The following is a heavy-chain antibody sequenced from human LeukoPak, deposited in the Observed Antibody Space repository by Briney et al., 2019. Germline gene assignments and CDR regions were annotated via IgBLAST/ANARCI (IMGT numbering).Heavy chain of an antibody. J-gene: IGHJ5*02. CDR3: AREACGGSCSRFDP. Sequence: SVKVSCKASGGTFSSYAISWMRQAPGQGLEWMGRIIPIFGIANYAQKFQGRVTITADKSTSTAYMELSSLRSEDTAVYYCAREACGGSCSRFDPWGQGTLVTVSS. CDR1: GGTFSSYA. CDR2: IIPIFGIA. D-gene: IGHD2-15*01. V-gene: IGHV1-69*04.